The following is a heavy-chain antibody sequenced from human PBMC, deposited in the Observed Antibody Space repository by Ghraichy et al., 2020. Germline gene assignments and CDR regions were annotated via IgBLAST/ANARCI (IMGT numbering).Heavy chain of an antibody. Sequence: GGSLRLSCAASGFTVSSNYMSWVRQAPGKGLEWVSVIYSGGSTYYADSVKGRFTISRDNSKNTLYLQMNSLRAEDTAVYYCARVWSGPPLQTPNYYYYMDVWGKGTTVTVSS. V-gene: IGHV3-53*01. CDR2: IYSGGST. D-gene: IGHD1-1*01. CDR1: GFTVSSNY. CDR3: ARVWSGPPLQTPNYYYYMDV. J-gene: IGHJ6*03.